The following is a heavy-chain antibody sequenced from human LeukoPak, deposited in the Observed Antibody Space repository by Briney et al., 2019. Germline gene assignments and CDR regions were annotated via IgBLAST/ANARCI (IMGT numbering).Heavy chain of an antibody. CDR1: EFTFSSYK. CDR2: ISSSGSTI. J-gene: IGHJ6*04. CDR3: AELGITMIGGV. Sequence: GAPLILSCAASEFTFSSYKMSWVRQPPGKGLEWVSYISSSGSTIYYPYSEKGRFTISRDNYKNSLYLQMNSVRGEDTVVYYCAELGITMIGGVWGKGTRVTISS. V-gene: IGHV3-48*03. D-gene: IGHD3-10*02.